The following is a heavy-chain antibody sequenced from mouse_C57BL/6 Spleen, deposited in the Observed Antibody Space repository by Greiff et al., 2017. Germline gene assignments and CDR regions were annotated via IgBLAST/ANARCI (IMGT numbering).Heavy chain of an antibody. J-gene: IGHJ4*01. CDR1: GYTFTDYY. V-gene: IGHV1-26*01. Sequence: EVKLQQSGPELVKPGASVKISCKASGYTFTDYYMNWVKQSHGKSLEWIGDINPNNGGTSYNQKFKGKATLTVDKSSSTAYMELRSLTSEDSAVYYCARSGDTTVVAPYYAMDYWGQGTSVTVSS. CDR2: INPNNGGT. CDR3: ARSGDTTVVAPYYAMDY. D-gene: IGHD1-1*01.